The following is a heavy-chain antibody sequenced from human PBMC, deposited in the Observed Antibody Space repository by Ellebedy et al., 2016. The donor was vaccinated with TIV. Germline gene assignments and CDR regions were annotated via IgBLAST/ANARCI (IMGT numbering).Heavy chain of an antibody. J-gene: IGHJ4*02. CDR1: GASMESHY. V-gene: IGHV4-59*11. Sequence: MPSETLSLTCTVSGASMESHYWGWLRQPPGKGLEWIGHIHYGKNTAHNPSLGGRFTIAVDVSKNEVSLNLDSVTASDTAVYYCARDAISGDAYSRYDVWGQGTLVIVSS. D-gene: IGHD5-12*01. CDR2: IHYGKNT. CDR3: ARDAISGDAYSRYDV.